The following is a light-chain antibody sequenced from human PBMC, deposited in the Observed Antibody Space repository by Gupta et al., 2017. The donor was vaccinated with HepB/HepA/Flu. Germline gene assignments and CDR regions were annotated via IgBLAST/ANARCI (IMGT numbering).Light chain of an antibody. CDR2: GAS. CDR1: QSVSSSY. CDR3: QQNGSSPIT. Sequence: ELTPSPGTLSLSPGERATLSCRASQSVSSSYLAWYQQKPGQAPRLLIYGASSRATGIPDRFSGSGAGTDFTLTISRLEPEDVAVYYCQQNGSSPITFGQGTQVEIK. V-gene: IGKV3-20*01. J-gene: IGKJ5*01.